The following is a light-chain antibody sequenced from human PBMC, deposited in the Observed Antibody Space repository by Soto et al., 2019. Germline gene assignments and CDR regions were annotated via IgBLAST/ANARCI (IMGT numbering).Light chain of an antibody. V-gene: IGLV1-44*01. Sequence: QSVLTQPPSASGTPGQSVTVSCSGGSSNIGKNPVTWYQQLPGAAPKLLIHRDDQRPSGVPDRFSASKSDASASLAISGLQSEDEADDFCATWDDGLGAPLFGGGTKLTVL. CDR2: RDD. J-gene: IGLJ2*01. CDR3: ATWDDGLGAPL. CDR1: SSNIGKNP.